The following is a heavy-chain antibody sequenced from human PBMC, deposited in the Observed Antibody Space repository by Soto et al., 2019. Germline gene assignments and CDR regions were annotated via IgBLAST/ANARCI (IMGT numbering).Heavy chain of an antibody. CDR3: ARLNYSGSYYYYYYMDV. J-gene: IGHJ6*03. D-gene: IGHD1-26*01. CDR1: GYSFTSYW. V-gene: IGHV5-51*01. CDR2: IYPGDSDT. Sequence: GESLKISCKGSGYSFTSYWIGWVRQMPGKGLEWMGIIYPGDSDTRYSPSFQGQVTISADKSISTAYLQWSSLKASATAMYYCARLNYSGSYYYYYYMDVWGKGTTVTVSS.